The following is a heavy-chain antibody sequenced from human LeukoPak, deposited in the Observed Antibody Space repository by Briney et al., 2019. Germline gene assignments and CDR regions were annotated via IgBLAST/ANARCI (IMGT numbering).Heavy chain of an antibody. CDR1: GFTFTNYY. D-gene: IGHD2-8*02. CDR3: AREESGGYFDY. CDR2: INPSGSNT. Sequence: ASVKVSCKASGFTFTNYYMHWVRQAPGQGLEWMGLINPSGSNTNYAQKFRGRVTMTRDTSTTTVYMGLSSLSSDDTAVYYCAREESGGYFDYGGQGTLVTVSS. V-gene: IGHV1-46*01. J-gene: IGHJ4*02.